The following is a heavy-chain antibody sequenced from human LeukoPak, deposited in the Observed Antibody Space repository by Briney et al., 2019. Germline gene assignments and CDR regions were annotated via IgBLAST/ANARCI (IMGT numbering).Heavy chain of an antibody. CDR2: ISYDGSDR. Sequence: GGSLRLSCVASGFTFSSYGMHWVRQAPGKGPEWVAVISYDGSDRYYANFVRGRFTISRDNSKNTLFLQTNSMRPEDTAVYYCAKGVSRGVDPTGLEYWGQGTLVTVSS. CDR1: GFTFSSYG. CDR3: AKGVSRGVDPTGLEY. D-gene: IGHD1-1*01. J-gene: IGHJ4*02. V-gene: IGHV3-30*18.